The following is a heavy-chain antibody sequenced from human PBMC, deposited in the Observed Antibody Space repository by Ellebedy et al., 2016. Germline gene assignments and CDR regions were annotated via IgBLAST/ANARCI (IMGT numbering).Heavy chain of an antibody. CDR2: LDSSGST. V-gene: IGHV4-4*07. CDR1: GDSINIYY. CDR3: ARDHKGLQNFDS. Sequence: SETLSLTXTVSGDSINIYYWSWIRQPAGKGLEWIGRLDSSGSTNYNPSLKSRVTMSVDTSKNQFSLKLRSVTAADTAVYYCARDHKGLQNFDSWGQGALVIVSS. J-gene: IGHJ4*02.